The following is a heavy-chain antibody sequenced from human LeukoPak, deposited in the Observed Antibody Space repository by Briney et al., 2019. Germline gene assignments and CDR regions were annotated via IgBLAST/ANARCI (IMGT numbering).Heavy chain of an antibody. CDR3: ARQGGYSSSPDY. D-gene: IGHD6-13*01. V-gene: IGHV4-34*01. CDR1: GGSLSGYY. J-gene: IGHJ4*02. CDR2: INHSGST. Sequence: PSETLSLTCAVYGGSLSGYYWSWIRQPPGKGLEWIGEINHSGSTNYNPSLKSRVTISVDTSKNQFSLKLSSVTAADTAVYYCARQGGYSSSPDYWGQGTLVTVSS.